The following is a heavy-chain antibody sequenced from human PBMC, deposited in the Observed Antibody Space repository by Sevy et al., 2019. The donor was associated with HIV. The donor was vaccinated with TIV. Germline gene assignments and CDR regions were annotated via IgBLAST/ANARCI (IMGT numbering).Heavy chain of an antibody. V-gene: IGHV4-61*01. Sequence: SETLSLTCTVSGGSVSSGSYYWSWIRQPPGKGLEWIGYIYYSGSTNYNPSLKSRVTISVDTSKNQFSLKLSSVTAADTAVYYCARAIVVVTAMPVRYFDYWGQGTLVTVSS. D-gene: IGHD2-21*02. J-gene: IGHJ4*02. CDR2: IYYSGST. CDR3: ARAIVVVTAMPVRYFDY. CDR1: GGSVSSGSYY.